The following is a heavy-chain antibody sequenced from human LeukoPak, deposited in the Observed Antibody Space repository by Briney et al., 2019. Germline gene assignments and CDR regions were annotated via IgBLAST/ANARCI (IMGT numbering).Heavy chain of an antibody. J-gene: IGHJ4*02. CDR2: INPNSGGT. Sequence: GASVKVSCKAPGYTFTGYYMHWVRQAPGQGLEWMGRINPNSGGTNYAQKFQGRVTMTRDTSISTAYMELSRLRSDDTAVYYCARDSYSSSWTPGRDYWGQGTLVTVSS. CDR1: GYTFTGYY. CDR3: ARDSYSSSWTPGRDY. D-gene: IGHD6-13*01. V-gene: IGHV1-2*06.